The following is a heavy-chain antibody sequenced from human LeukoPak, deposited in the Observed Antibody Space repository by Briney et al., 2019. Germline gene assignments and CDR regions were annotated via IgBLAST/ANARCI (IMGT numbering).Heavy chain of an antibody. CDR3: ARHISGNYGGYFDY. D-gene: IGHD1-26*01. CDR1: GGSIGSYY. CDR2: IYYTGST. Sequence: PSETLSLTCTVSGGSIGSYYWSWIRQSPGKGLDWIGYIYYTGSTDYNPSLKSRVTISGDTSKNQFSLKLTSVTAPDTAVYYCARHISGNYGGYFDYWGQGTLVAVSS. J-gene: IGHJ4*02. V-gene: IGHV4-59*08.